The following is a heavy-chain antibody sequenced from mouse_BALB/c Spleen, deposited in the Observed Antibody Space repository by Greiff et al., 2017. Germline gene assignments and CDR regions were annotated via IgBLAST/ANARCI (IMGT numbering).Heavy chain of an antibody. CDR3: ARQGRDGYDYETMDY. J-gene: IGHJ4*01. CDR1: GFTFSSYT. CDR2: ISNGGGST. D-gene: IGHD2-4*01. V-gene: IGHV5-12-2*01. Sequence: EVQLVESGGGLVKPGGSLKLSCAASGFTFSSYTMSWVRQTPEKRLEWVAYISNGGGSTYYPDTVKGRFTISRDNAKNTLYLQMSSLKSEDTAMYYCARQGRDGYDYETMDYWGQGTSVTVSS.